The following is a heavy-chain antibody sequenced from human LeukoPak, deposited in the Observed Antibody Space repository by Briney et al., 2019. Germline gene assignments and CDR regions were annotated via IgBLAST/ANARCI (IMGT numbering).Heavy chain of an antibody. J-gene: IGHJ6*03. V-gene: IGHV4-59*01. CDR3: AKLRGGPDYYYYYYMGG. D-gene: IGHD4-23*01. CDR1: GGSISSYY. Sequence: PSETLSLTCTVSGGSISSYYWSWIRQPPGKGLEWIGYIYYSGSTNYNPSLKSRVTISVDTSKNQFSLKLSSVTAADTAVYYCAKLRGGPDYYYYYYMGGWGKRTTVTVAS. CDR2: IYYSGST.